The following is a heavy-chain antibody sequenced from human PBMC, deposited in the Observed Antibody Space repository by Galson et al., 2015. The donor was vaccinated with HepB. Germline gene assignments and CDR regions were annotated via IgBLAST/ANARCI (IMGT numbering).Heavy chain of an antibody. Sequence: SETLSLTCAVYGGSFSGYYWSWIRQPPGKGLEWIGEINHSGSTNYNPSLKSRVTISVDTSKNQFSLQLSSVTAADTAVYYCARAFRYCSGGSCYRAGLIDYWGQGTLVTVSS. CDR2: INHSGST. CDR3: ARAFRYCSGGSCYRAGLIDY. V-gene: IGHV4-34*01. D-gene: IGHD2-15*01. CDR1: GGSFSGYY. J-gene: IGHJ4*02.